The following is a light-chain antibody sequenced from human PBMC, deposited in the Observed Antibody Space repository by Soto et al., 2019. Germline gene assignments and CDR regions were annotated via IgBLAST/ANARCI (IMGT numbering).Light chain of an antibody. CDR3: SSYTNSSALVL. V-gene: IGLV2-14*01. CDR2: EVS. CDR1: SSDIGAYNY. J-gene: IGLJ2*01. Sequence: QSALTQPASVSGSPGQSITISCTGTSSDIGAYNYVSWYQQHPGKATKLMIYEVSNRPSGISNRFSGSKSGNTASLTISGLQADDEAAYYCSSYTNSSALVLFGGGTKLTVL.